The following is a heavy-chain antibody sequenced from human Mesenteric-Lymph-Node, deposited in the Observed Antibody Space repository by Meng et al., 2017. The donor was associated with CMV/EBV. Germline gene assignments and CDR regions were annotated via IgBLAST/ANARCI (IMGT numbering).Heavy chain of an antibody. V-gene: IGHV3-66*01. CDR3: TGDSVSNPNLDY. CDR2: IYRGDNT. CDR1: GFNVRDKY. J-gene: IGHJ4*02. Sequence: EVPLVESGGGLVQPGGSLRLSCAASGFNVRDKYMSWVRQAPGKGLEWVCIIYRGDNTYYIDSVKDRFTVSRDNSKNTMYLQMNSLRVEDTAVYYCTGDSVSNPNLDYWGQGTLVTVSS. D-gene: IGHD3-10*01.